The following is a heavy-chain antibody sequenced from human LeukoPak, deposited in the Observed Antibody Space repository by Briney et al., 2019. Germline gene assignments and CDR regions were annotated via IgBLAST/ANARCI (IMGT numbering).Heavy chain of an antibody. D-gene: IGHD5-24*01. CDR2: ISAYNGNT. CDR3: ARVQSRRDGYNRVPLDY. J-gene: IGHJ4*02. V-gene: IGHV1-18*01. Sequence: ASVKVSCKASGYTFTSYGISWVRQAPGQGLEWMGWISAYNGNTNYAQKLQGRVTMTTDTSTSTAYMELRSLRSDDTAVYYCARVQSRRDGYNRVPLDYWGQGTLVTVSS. CDR1: GYTFTSYG.